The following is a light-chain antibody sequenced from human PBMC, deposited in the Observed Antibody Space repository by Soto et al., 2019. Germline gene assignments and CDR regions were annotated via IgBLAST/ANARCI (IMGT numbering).Light chain of an antibody. J-gene: IGLJ3*02. V-gene: IGLV2-14*01. CDR2: DVS. Sequence: QSALTQPASVSGSPGQSITISCTGTSSDVGTYNYVSWYQHGPGKAPKLMIYDVSYRPSGVSNRFSGSKSANTASLTISGLQAEDEADYYCSSYTTSNTQVFGGGTKLTVL. CDR3: SSYTTSNTQV. CDR1: SSDVGTYNY.